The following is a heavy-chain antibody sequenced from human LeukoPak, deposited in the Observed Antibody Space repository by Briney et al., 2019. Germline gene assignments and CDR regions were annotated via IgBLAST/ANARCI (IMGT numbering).Heavy chain of an antibody. CDR3: ARGKRFGELLYG. V-gene: IGHV1-8*01. J-gene: IGHJ4*02. D-gene: IGHD3-10*01. Sequence: ASVKVSCKASGYTFTSYDINWVRQATGQGLERVGWMNPNSGTTGYAQKFQGRVTMTRNTSISTAYMELSSLRSEDTAVYYCARGKRFGELLYGWGQGTLVTVSS. CDR2: MNPNSGTT. CDR1: GYTFTSYD.